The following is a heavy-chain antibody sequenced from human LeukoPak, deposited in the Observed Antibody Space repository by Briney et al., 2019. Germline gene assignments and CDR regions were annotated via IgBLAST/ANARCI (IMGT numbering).Heavy chain of an antibody. Sequence: GGSLRLSCAMSGFTFSDYWMNWVRQAPGKGLEWVASIHLNGGEKSYVDSVKGRFTISRDNPKNSLYLQMSSLRAEDTGVYYCARDGAAAGLYFDLWGQGTLVTVSS. V-gene: IGHV3-7*01. J-gene: IGHJ4*01. CDR3: ARDGAAAGLYFDL. CDR2: IHLNGGEK. CDR1: GFTFSDYW. D-gene: IGHD6-13*01.